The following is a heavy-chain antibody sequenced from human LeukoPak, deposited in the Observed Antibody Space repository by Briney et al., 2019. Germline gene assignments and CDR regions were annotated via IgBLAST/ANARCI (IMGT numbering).Heavy chain of an antibody. CDR3: AREVPYDTSVYYQPFDY. CDR1: VYTFTTYG. J-gene: IGHJ4*02. CDR2: ISGYNGDT. V-gene: IGHV1-18*01. Sequence: ASVKVSCKASVYTFTTYGISWVRQAPGQGLEWMGWISGYNGDTNYAQKLQGRVTMTTDTSTSTAYMELRSLRSDDTAVYYCAREVPYDTSVYYQPFDYWGQGTLVTVSS. D-gene: IGHD3-22*01.